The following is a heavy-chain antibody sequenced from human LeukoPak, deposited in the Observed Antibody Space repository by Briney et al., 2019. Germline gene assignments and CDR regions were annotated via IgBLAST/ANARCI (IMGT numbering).Heavy chain of an antibody. V-gene: IGHV1-18*01. J-gene: IGHJ4*02. Sequence: IXWVRQAPGQGREWRGWISAYNGNTNYAQKLQGRVTMTTDTSTSTAYMELRSLRSDDTAVYYCARDASGYYNSYFDYWGQGTLVTVSS. D-gene: IGHD3-3*01. CDR3: ARDASGYYNSYFDY. CDR2: ISAYNGNT.